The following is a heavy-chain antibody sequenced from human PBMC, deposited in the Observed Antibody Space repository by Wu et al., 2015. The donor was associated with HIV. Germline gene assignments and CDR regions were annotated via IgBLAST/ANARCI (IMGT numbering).Heavy chain of an antibody. CDR3: ARGYCSSTGCQYFDY. V-gene: IGHV1-69*12. J-gene: IGHJ4*02. D-gene: IGHD2-2*01. Sequence: QVRLVQSGAEVKKPGSSVKVSCTASGGTFSSYAISWVRQAPGQGLEWMGGIIPIFGTPNYAQKFQGRVTITADESTSTAYMELSSLRSEDTAVYYCARGYCSSTGCQYFDYWGQGTLVTVSS. CDR2: IIPIFGTP. CDR1: GGTFSSYA.